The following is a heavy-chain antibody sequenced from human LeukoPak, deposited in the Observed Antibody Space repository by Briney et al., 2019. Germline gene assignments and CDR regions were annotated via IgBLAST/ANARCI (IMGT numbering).Heavy chain of an antibody. CDR2: ISGSGGST. Sequence: GGSLRLSCAASGFTFSSYAMSWVRQAPGKGLEWVSAISGSGGSTYYADSVKGRFTISRDNSKNTLYLQMNSLRSEDTAVYYCAREDMTTVTTGPYYYYYYGMDVWGQGTTVTVSS. CDR3: AREDMTTVTTGPYYYYYYGMDV. V-gene: IGHV3-23*01. CDR1: GFTFSSYA. J-gene: IGHJ6*02. D-gene: IGHD4-17*01.